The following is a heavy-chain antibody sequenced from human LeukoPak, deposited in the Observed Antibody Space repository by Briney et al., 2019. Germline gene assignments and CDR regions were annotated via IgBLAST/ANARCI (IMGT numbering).Heavy chain of an antibody. V-gene: IGHV3-21*01. CDR1: GFTFSSYS. D-gene: IGHD1-1*01. Sequence: PGGSLRLSCAASGFTFSSYSMNWVRQAPGTGLEWVSSISSSSSYIYYADSVKGRFTISRDNAKNSLYLQMNSLRAEDTAVYYCARHANGYYFDYWGQGTLVTVSS. CDR2: ISSSSSYI. CDR3: ARHANGYYFDY. J-gene: IGHJ4*02.